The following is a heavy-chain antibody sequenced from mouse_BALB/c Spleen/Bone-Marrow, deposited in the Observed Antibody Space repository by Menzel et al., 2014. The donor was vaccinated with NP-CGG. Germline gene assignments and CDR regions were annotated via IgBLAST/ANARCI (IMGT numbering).Heavy chain of an antibody. CDR3: ARERPLSGSTYGGLAY. CDR1: GFSLTSYS. D-gene: IGHD1-1*01. Sequence: VQVEESGPGLVAPSQSLSITCTVSGFSLTSYSVHWVRQPPGKGLEWLGIIWTGGNTNYNSALMSRLSISKDNSKSQVFLKMNSLQTDDTAMYYWARERPLSGSTYGGLAYWGQETLVTVSA. V-gene: IGHV2-9*02. J-gene: IGHJ3*01. CDR2: IWTGGNT.